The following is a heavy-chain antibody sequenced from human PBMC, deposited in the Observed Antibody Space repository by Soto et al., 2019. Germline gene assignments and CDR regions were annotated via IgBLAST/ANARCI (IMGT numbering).Heavy chain of an antibody. V-gene: IGHV1-46*04. CDR2: INPSSGSP. J-gene: IGHJ3*02. CDR3: ARGLRGIVGGNKGASRSAFDI. CDR1: GYTFTSYY. D-gene: IGHD1-26*01. Sequence: ASVKVSCKTSGYTFTSYYIHWVRQAPGQGLEWLGVINPSSGSPTYAQKLQGRVTMTRDTSTSTVHMELSSLGSEDTAMYYCARGLRGIVGGNKGASRSAFDIWG.